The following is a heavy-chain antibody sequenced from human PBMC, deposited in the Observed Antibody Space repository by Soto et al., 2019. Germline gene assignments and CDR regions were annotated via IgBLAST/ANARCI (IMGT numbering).Heavy chain of an antibody. Sequence: SVKVSCKASGGTFSSYPISWVRQAPGQGLEWMGGIIPIFGTANYAQKFQGRVTITADKSTSTAYMELSSLRSEDTAVYYCAREGDSSSSPYGMDVWGQGTTVTVSS. V-gene: IGHV1-69*06. J-gene: IGHJ6*02. CDR3: AREGDSSSSPYGMDV. CDR2: IIPIFGTA. D-gene: IGHD6-6*01. CDR1: GGTFSSYP.